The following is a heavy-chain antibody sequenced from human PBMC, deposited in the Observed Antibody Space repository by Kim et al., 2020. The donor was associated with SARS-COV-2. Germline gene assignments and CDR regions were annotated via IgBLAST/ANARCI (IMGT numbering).Heavy chain of an antibody. J-gene: IGHJ4*02. Sequence: ASVKGRFTISRDNAKNSLYLQMNSLRAEDTAVYYCARDTSGLWTEWLLSNWGQGTLVTVSS. V-gene: IGHV3-48*03. D-gene: IGHD3-9*01. CDR3: ARDTSGLWTEWLLSN.